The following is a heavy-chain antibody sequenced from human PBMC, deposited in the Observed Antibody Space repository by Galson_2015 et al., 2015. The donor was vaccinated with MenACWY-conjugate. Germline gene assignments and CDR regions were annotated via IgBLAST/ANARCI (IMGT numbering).Heavy chain of an antibody. CDR1: GFTFSSYA. CDR3: AKRPPKYYYDSSGYYWWDY. V-gene: IGHV3-23*01. Sequence: SLRLSCAASGFTFSSYAMSWVRQAPGKGLEWVSAISGSGGSTYYADSVKGRFTISRDNSKNTLYLQMNSLRAEDTAVHYCAKRPPKYYYDSSGYYWWDYWGQGTLVTVSS. D-gene: IGHD3-22*01. J-gene: IGHJ4*02. CDR2: ISGSGGST.